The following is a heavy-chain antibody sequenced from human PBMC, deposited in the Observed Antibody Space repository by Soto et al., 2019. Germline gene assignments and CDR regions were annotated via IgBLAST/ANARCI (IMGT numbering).Heavy chain of an antibody. Sequence: LSLTCTVSGGSISSYYWSWIRQPAGKGLEWIGRIYTSGSTNYNPSLKSRVTMSVDTSKNQFSLKLSSVTAADTAVYYCARELDIVVVPAALTYYYGMDVWGQGTTVTVSS. CDR1: GGSISSYY. D-gene: IGHD2-2*01. CDR2: IYTSGST. J-gene: IGHJ6*02. CDR3: ARELDIVVVPAALTYYYGMDV. V-gene: IGHV4-4*07.